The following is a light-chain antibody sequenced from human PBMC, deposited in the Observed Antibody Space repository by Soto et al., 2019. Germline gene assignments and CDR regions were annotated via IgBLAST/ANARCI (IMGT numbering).Light chain of an antibody. J-gene: IGKJ1*01. CDR3: QQYSTFPRT. CDR2: ATS. V-gene: IGKV1D-8*01. Sequence: VIWMTQSPSLLSASIGDRVTINCRVSQGISSYLAWYQQKPGKAPELLIYATSTLQSGVPSRFSGSGSGTDFTLTISCLQSDDFATYYCQQYSTFPRTFGQGTKVEIK. CDR1: QGISSY.